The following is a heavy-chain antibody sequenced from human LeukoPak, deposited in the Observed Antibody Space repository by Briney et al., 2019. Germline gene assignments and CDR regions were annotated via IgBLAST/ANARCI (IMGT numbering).Heavy chain of an antibody. V-gene: IGHV4-59*12. J-gene: IGHJ5*02. CDR1: GGSISSYY. CDR2: IYYSGST. CDR3: ARVAHSGSSTNWFDP. D-gene: IGHD1-26*01. Sequence: SETLSLTCTVSGGSISSYYWSWIRQPPGKGLEWIGYIYYSGSTYYNPSLKSRVTISVDTSKNQFSLKLSSVTAADTAVYYCARVAHSGSSTNWFDPWGQGTLVTVSS.